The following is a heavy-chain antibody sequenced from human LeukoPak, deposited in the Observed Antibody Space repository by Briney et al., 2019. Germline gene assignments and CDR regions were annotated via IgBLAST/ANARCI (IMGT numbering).Heavy chain of an antibody. CDR2: ISSSGSTI. J-gene: IGHJ4*02. D-gene: IGHD6-13*01. Sequence: GWSLRLSCAASGFTFSDYYMSWIRQAPGKGLEWVSYISSSGSTIYYADSVKGRFTISRDNAKNSLYLQLNSLRAEDTAVYYCARVGAAGPVDYWGQGTLVTVSS. CDR3: ARVGAAGPVDY. CDR1: GFTFSDYY. V-gene: IGHV3-11*01.